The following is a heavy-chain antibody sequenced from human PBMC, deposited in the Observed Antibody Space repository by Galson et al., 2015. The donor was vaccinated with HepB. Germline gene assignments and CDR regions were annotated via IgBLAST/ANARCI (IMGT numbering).Heavy chain of an antibody. V-gene: IGHV3-33*01. J-gene: IGHJ4*02. Sequence: SLRLSCAASGFTFSSYGMHWVRQAPGKGLEWVAVIWYDGSNKYYADSVKGRFTISRDNSKNTLYLQMNSLRAEDTAVYYCARDQNDFWSGYAVDYWGQGTLVTVSS. CDR2: IWYDGSNK. CDR1: GFTFSSYG. CDR3: ARDQNDFWSGYAVDY. D-gene: IGHD3-3*01.